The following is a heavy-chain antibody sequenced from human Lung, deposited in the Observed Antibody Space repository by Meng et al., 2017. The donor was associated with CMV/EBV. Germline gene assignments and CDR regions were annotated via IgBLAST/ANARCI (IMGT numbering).Heavy chain of an antibody. CDR2: IYPGDTEI. CDR1: SYW. D-gene: IGHD2/OR15-2a*01. Sequence: SYWISWVRQMPGGGLGWRGVIYPGDTEIRDSPSYQDQVPMSADKTTRTAYLKWSGLKDSDSAIYYCARHRRAYCNETNCFGLYLDYWGQGTLVTVSS. V-gene: IGHV5-51*01. CDR3: ARHRRAYCNETNCFGLYLDY. J-gene: IGHJ4*02.